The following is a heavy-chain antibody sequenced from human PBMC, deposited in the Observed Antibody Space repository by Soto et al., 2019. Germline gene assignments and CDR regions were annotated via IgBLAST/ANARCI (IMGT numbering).Heavy chain of an antibody. CDR1: GHTSTHNG. V-gene: IGHV1-18*04. CDR2: ININRGDV. J-gene: IGHJ4*01. Sequence: QVHLVQSVSEVKTPGASVKVSCQASGHTSTHNGISWVRRAPGQGLEWMGGININRGDVNHAPKFKGSVSLTTDTSTNTAYFEVRSLRLDDTGVYFSATDDMNRGSFDYGGNGTRVYVSS. CDR3: ATDDMNRGSFDY. D-gene: IGHD1-1*01.